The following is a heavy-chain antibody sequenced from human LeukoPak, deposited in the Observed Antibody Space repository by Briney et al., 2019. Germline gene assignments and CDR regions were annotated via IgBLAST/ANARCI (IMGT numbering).Heavy chain of an antibody. J-gene: IGHJ6*03. V-gene: IGHV4-34*01. CDR2: INHSGST. CDR1: GGSFSGYY. Sequence: SETLPLTCAVYGGSFSGYYWSWIRQPPGKGLEWIGEINHSGSTNYNPSLKSRVTISVDTSKNQFSLKLSSVTAADTAVYYCAGDSGYDKVVDYYYMDVWGRGTTVTVSS. D-gene: IGHD5-12*01. CDR3: AGDSGYDKVVDYYYMDV.